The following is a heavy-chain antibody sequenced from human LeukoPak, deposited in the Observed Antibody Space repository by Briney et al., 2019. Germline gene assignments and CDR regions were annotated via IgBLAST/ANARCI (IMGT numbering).Heavy chain of an antibody. Sequence: GGSLRLSCAASGFTFGDYEMHWVRQAPGKGLEWVSHISSTGYTTFYADSVKGRFTISRDNAKNSLHLQMNSLGVEDTAVYYCARADACWSGYHFDHWGQGTLVTVSS. CDR2: ISSTGYTT. CDR1: GFTFGDYE. J-gene: IGHJ4*02. V-gene: IGHV3-48*03. CDR3: ARADACWSGYHFDH. D-gene: IGHD3-3*01.